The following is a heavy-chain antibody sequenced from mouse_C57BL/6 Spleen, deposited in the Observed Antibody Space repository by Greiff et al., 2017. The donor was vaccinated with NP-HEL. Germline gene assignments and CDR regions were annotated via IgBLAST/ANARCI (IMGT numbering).Heavy chain of an antibody. Sequence: QVQLQQSGPGLVQPSQSLSITCTVSGFSLTSYGVHWVRQSPGKGLEWLGVIWSGGSTDYNAAFISRLSISKDNSKSQVFFKMNSLQADDTAIYYCARGEGYDYDGAWFAYWGQGTLVTVSA. J-gene: IGHJ3*01. D-gene: IGHD2-4*01. CDR2: IWSGGST. CDR1: GFSLTSYG. CDR3: ARGEGYDYDGAWFAY. V-gene: IGHV2-2*01.